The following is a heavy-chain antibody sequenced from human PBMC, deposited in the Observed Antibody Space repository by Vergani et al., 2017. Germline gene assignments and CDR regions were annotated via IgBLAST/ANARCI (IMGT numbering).Heavy chain of an antibody. CDR3: AKDLVSAEIPSPRNDYCSSTSCPI. V-gene: IGHV3-30*18. CDR2: ISYDGSNK. J-gene: IGHJ3*02. D-gene: IGHD2-2*01. CDR1: GFTFSSYG. Sequence: QVQLVESGGGVVQPGRSLRLSCAASGFTFSSYGMHWVRQAPGKGLEWVAVISYDGSNKYYADSVKGRFTISRDNSKTTLYLQMNSLRAEDTAVYHCAKDLVSAEIPSPRNDYCSSTSCPIWGQGTMVTVSS.